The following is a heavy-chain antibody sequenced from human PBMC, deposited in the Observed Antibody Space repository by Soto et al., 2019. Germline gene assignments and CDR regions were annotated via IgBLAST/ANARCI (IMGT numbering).Heavy chain of an antibody. V-gene: IGHV1-69*06. Sequence: SVKVSCKASGCTFSSYAISWVRQAPGQGLEWMGVIIPIFGTANYAQKLQGRVTITADKSTSTAYMELSSLRSEDTAVYYCAIDLLVEAAHPGWFDPLGPG. D-gene: IGHD6-6*01. CDR3: AIDLLVEAAHPGWFDP. CDR2: IIPIFGTA. J-gene: IGHJ5*02. CDR1: GCTFSSYA.